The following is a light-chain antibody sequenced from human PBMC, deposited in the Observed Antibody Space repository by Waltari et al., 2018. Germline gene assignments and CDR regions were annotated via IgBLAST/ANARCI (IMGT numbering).Light chain of an antibody. CDR2: GDN. V-gene: IGLV1-44*01. CDR1: ISNIGSNP. Sequence: QSVLTQPPSASGTPGQRVTISCSGSISNIGSNPVNWYQQLPGTAPSLLIYGDNRRPSGVPDRFSGSKSGTSASLAISGLKSEDEVDFYCAVWDNSLNGVVFGGGTKLTVL. CDR3: AVWDNSLNGVV. J-gene: IGLJ2*01.